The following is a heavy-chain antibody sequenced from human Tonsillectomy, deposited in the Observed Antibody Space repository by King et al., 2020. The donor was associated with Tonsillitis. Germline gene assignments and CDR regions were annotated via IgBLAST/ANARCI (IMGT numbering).Heavy chain of an antibody. CDR2: ISSSSSTI. V-gene: IGHV3-48*01. Sequence: VQLVESGGGLVQPGGSLRLSCAASGFTFSSYSMNWVRQAPGKGLEWVSYISSSSSTIYYADSVKGRFTISRDNAKNSLYLQMNSLRAEDTAVYYCARDLKGCGELLSGVGGGWGQGTLVTVSS. J-gene: IGHJ4*02. CDR1: GFTFSSYS. CDR3: ARDLKGCGELLSGVGGG. D-gene: IGHD3-10*01.